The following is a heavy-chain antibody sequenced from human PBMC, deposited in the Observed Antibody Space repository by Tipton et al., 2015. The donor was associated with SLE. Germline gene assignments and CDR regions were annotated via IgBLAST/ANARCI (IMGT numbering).Heavy chain of an antibody. Sequence: TLSLTCTVSGGSISSYYWSWIRQPPGKGLEWIGEINHSGSTNYNPSLKSRVTISIDTSKNQFSLKLSSVTAADTAVYFCASSKYYYYGMDVWGQGTTVTVSS. D-gene: IGHD6-13*01. V-gene: IGHV4-34*01. CDR2: INHSGST. CDR3: ASSKYYYYGMDV. J-gene: IGHJ6*02. CDR1: GGSISSYY.